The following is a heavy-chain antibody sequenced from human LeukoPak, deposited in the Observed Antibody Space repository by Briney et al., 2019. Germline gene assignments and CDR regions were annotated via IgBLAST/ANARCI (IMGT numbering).Heavy chain of an antibody. J-gene: IGHJ4*02. CDR3: ARIMNDFWSGYYPLALNY. D-gene: IGHD3-3*01. Sequence: GGSLRLSCAASGFTFSNYVMNWVRQAPGKGLEWVAVIWHDGRNKYYVDSVKGRFTISRDNFKNTLYLQMNSLRAEDTAVYYCARIMNDFWSGYYPLALNYWGQGTPVTVSS. V-gene: IGHV3-33*08. CDR1: GFTFSNYV. CDR2: IWHDGRNK.